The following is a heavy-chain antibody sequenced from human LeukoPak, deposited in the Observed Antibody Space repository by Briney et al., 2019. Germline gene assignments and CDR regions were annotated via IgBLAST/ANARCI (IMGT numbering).Heavy chain of an antibody. CDR1: GGSISGYY. Sequence: PSETLSLTCAVSGGSISGYYWSWIRQPPGKRLEWIGYIYYSGSTNYNPSLKSRVTISVDTSKNQFSLKLSSVTAADTAVYYCARGRLPIDYWGQGTLVTVSS. V-gene: IGHV4-59*01. D-gene: IGHD4-11*01. J-gene: IGHJ4*02. CDR3: ARGRLPIDY. CDR2: IYYSGST.